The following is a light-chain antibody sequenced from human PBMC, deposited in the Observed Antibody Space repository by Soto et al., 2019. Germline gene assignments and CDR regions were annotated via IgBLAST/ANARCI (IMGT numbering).Light chain of an antibody. CDR2: GES. Sequence: IRMMQSAATLSVYPNERATLSCRASQGVSSNLAWYQQKPGQAPRLLIYGESARATGIPARFSGSGSGTEFTLTISCLQSEDFALYFCQQSYDWPRRFAQGTKVDIK. CDR3: QQSYDWPRR. CDR1: QGVSSN. V-gene: IGKV3-15*01. J-gene: IGKJ1*01.